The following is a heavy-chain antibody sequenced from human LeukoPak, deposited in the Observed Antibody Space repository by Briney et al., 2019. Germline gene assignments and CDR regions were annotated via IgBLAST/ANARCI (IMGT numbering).Heavy chain of an antibody. V-gene: IGHV1-69*01. CDR2: IIPIFGTA. Sequence: SVKVSCKASGGTFSSYAISWVRQAPGQGLEWMGGIIPIFGTANYAQKFQGRVTITADESTSTAYMELSSLRSEDTAVYYCAREAHPGYDILTAYDRYNWFDPWGQGTLVTVSS. J-gene: IGHJ5*02. D-gene: IGHD3-9*01. CDR3: AREAHPGYDILTAYDRYNWFDP. CDR1: GGTFSSYA.